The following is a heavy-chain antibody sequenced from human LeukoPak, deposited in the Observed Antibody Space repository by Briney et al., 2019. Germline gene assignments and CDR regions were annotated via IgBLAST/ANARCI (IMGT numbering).Heavy chain of an antibody. CDR1: GGTFSSYA. J-gene: IGHJ4*02. D-gene: IGHD3-22*01. CDR3: ATRHYYDRYYFDY. CDR2: IIPIFGTA. Sequence: SVKVSCKASGGTFSSYAISWVRKASGQGLEWMGGIIPIFGTANYAQKFQGRVTITTDESTSTAYMELSSLRSEDTAVYYCATRHYYDRYYFDYWGQGTLVTVSS. V-gene: IGHV1-69*05.